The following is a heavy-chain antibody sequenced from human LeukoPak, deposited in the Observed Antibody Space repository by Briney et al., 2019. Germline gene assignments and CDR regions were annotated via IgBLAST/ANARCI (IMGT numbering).Heavy chain of an antibody. V-gene: IGHV3-21*04. Sequence: GRSLRLSCAASGFTFSSYAMHWVRQAPGKGLEWVSSISSSSSYIYYADSVKGRFTISRDNAKNSLYLQMNSLRAEDTALYYCAKGPRYCSSTSCYGVFFQHWGQGTLVTVSS. CDR2: ISSSSSYI. CDR1: GFTFSSYA. CDR3: AKGPRYCSSTSCYGVFFQH. J-gene: IGHJ1*01. D-gene: IGHD2-2*01.